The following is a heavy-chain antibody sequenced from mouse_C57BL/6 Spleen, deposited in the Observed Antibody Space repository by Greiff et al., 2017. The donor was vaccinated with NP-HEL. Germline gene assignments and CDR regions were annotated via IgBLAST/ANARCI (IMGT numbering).Heavy chain of an antibody. D-gene: IGHD1-1*01. Sequence: QVQLQQSGAELVKPGASVKLSCKASGYTFTSYWMQWVKQRPGQGLEWIGEIDPSDSYTNYNQKVKGKATLTVDTSSSTAYMQLSSLTSEDSAVYYGARGGYYGSSDWYFDVWGTGTTVTVSS. CDR1: GYTFTSYW. V-gene: IGHV1-50*01. CDR2: IDPSDSYT. CDR3: ARGGYYGSSDWYFDV. J-gene: IGHJ1*03.